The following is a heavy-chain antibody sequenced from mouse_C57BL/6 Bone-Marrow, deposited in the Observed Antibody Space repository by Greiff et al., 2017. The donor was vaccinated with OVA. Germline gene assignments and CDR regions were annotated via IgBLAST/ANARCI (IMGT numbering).Heavy chain of an antibody. Sequence: EVKVVESGGGLVKPGGSLKLSCAASGFTFSDYGMHWVRQAPEKGLEWVAYISSGSSTIYYADTVKGRFTISRDNAENTLFLQMTSLRSEDTAMYYCARSTTVPMDYWGQGTSVTVSS. CDR2: ISSGSSTI. V-gene: IGHV5-17*01. J-gene: IGHJ4*01. CDR3: ARSTTVPMDY. D-gene: IGHD1-1*01. CDR1: GFTFSDYG.